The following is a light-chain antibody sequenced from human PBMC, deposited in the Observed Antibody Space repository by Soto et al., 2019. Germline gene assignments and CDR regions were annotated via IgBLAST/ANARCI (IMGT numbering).Light chain of an antibody. CDR1: SINL. CDR3: CLHAGGNTFDV. J-gene: IGLJ1*01. V-gene: IGLV2-23*01. Sequence: QSVLTQPASVSGYPGQSITISCTGTSINLVSWYQHHPGKAPKLMIYETSKRPSGVSNRFSGSKSGNTASLTISGLQAEDDADYYCCLHAGGNTFDVFGIGTKVTVL. CDR2: ETS.